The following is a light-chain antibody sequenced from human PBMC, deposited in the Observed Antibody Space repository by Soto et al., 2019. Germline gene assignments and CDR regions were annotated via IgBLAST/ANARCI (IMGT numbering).Light chain of an antibody. CDR3: QQYNNLPPWT. V-gene: IGKV3-15*01. CDR1: QSVGSN. Sequence: ETLMTQSPDTVSVSPGERVTLSCRASQSVGSNLAWYQQKPGQPPRLLMYGVSTRATGIPARFSGSGSGTDFTLTISSLQSEDIAVYSCQQYNNLPPWTFGQGTKVELK. J-gene: IGKJ1*01. CDR2: GVS.